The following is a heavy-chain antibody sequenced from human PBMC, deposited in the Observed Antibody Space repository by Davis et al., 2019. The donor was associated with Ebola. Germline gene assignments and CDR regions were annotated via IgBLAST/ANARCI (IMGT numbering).Heavy chain of an antibody. CDR3: ARGSRVVTHYYYYHGMDV. J-gene: IGHJ6*02. CDR2: INAGNGNT. V-gene: IGHV1-3*01. D-gene: IGHD3-22*01. Sequence: ASVKVSCKASGYTFTSYAMHWVRQAPGQRLEWMGWINAGNGNTKYSQKFQGRVTITRDTSASTAYMELSSLRSEDTAVYYCARGSRVVTHYYYYHGMDVWGQGTTVTVSS. CDR1: GYTFTSYA.